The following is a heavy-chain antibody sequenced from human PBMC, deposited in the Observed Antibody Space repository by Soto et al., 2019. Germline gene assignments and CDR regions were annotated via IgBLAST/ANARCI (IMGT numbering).Heavy chain of an antibody. V-gene: IGHV1-8*01. CDR3: ARGQDIVVVPAAHNWFDP. D-gene: IGHD2-2*01. J-gene: IGHJ5*02. Sequence: ASVKVSCKASGYTFTSYDINWVRQATGQGLEWMGWMNPNSGNTGYAQKFQGRVTMTRNTSISTAYMELSSRRSEDTAVYYCARGQDIVVVPAAHNWFDPWGQGTLVTVSS. CDR2: MNPNSGNT. CDR1: GYTFTSYD.